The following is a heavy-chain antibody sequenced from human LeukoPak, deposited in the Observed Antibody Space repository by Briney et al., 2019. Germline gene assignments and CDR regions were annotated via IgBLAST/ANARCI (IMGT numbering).Heavy chain of an antibody. CDR2: IKQDGSEK. Sequence: GGSLRLSCAASGFTFSSYWMSWVRQAPGKGREWVANIKQDGSEKYYVDTVKGRFTISRDNAKNSLYLQMNSLRAEDTAVYYCARDYDFWSGYFDYWGQGTLVTVSS. D-gene: IGHD3-3*01. V-gene: IGHV3-7*01. CDR1: GFTFSSYW. CDR3: ARDYDFWSGYFDY. J-gene: IGHJ4*02.